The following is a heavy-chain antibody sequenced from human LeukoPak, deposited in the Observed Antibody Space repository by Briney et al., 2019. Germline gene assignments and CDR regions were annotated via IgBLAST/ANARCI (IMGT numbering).Heavy chain of an antibody. CDR2: ISNNGGYT. Sequence: QTGGSLRLSCAASGYTFSSTSMSWVRQAPGKGLEWVSAISNNGGYTYYADSVQGRFTISRDNSKNTLYLQMNSLRAEDTAIYYCASISYSSSRSYWGQGTLVTVSS. D-gene: IGHD6-13*01. V-gene: IGHV3-23*01. CDR3: ASISYSSSRSY. CDR1: GYTFSSTS. J-gene: IGHJ4*02.